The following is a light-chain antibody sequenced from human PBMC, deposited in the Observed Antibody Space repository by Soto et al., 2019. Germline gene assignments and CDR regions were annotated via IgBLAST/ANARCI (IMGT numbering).Light chain of an antibody. CDR1: ESVSSK. CDR3: QQYNSWPPYT. CDR2: GAS. V-gene: IGKV3-15*01. J-gene: IGKJ2*01. Sequence: EIVMTQSPDTRSGSPGERATVSCSAIESVSSKLAWHQQKAGQPPRLLIHGASTRATGIPARFSGSGSGTEFTLTIRTLQSEDVAIYYCQQYNSWPPYTFGQGTKVDIQ.